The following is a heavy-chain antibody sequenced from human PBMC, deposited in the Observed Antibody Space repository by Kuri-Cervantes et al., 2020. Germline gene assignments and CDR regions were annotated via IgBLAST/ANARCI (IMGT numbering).Heavy chain of an antibody. J-gene: IGHJ4*02. Sequence: SETLSLTCTVSGGSISSSSYYWGWIRQPPGKGLEWIGSIYYSGSTYYNPSLKSRVTISVDTSKNQFSLKLTSVTAADTAVYYCARVDTTMVNYFDCWGQGTLVTVSS. CDR3: ARVDTTMVNYFDC. V-gene: IGHV4-39*01. CDR2: IYYSGST. D-gene: IGHD5-18*01. CDR1: GGSISSSSYY.